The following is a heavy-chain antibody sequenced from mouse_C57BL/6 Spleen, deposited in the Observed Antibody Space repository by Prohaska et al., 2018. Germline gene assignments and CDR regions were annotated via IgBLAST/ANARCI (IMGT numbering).Heavy chain of an antibody. J-gene: IGHJ4*01. CDR2: INPNNGGT. Sequence: LKISCKASGYTFTDYYMNWVKQSHGKSLEWIGDINPNNGGTSYNHKVKGKATLTVDKSSSTAYMELLSLTSEDAAVYYGAWYAMDYWGQGTSVTVSS. CDR1: GYTFTDYY. V-gene: IGHV1-26*01. CDR3: AWYAMDY.